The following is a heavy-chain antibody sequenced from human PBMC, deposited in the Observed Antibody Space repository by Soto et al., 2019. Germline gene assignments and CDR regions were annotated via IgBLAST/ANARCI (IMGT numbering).Heavy chain of an antibody. D-gene: IGHD4-17*01. J-gene: IGHJ4*02. Sequence: SETLSLTCTVSGGSISSYYWSWIRQPPGKGLEWIGRSYTSGSTNYIPSLKILVTMSVDTSKNQFSLKLSSVTAADTAVYYCARLSNDYGDYGGSFDYWGQGTLVPVSS. V-gene: IGHV4-4*07. CDR3: ARLSNDYGDYGGSFDY. CDR1: GGSISSYY. CDR2: SYTSGST.